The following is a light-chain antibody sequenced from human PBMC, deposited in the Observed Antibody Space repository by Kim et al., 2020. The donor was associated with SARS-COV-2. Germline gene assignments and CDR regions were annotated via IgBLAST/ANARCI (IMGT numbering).Light chain of an antibody. J-gene: IGLJ2*01. CDR3: QSYNRDNVL. Sequence: NFMLTQPHSVSESPGKTVTISCTRSSGSIDDNYVQWYQQRPGGVPTAVIYEDDQRPSGVSDRFSGSIDNSSNSASLPISGLRTEDEADCYRQSYNRDNVLFGGGTQLTVL. CDR2: EDD. V-gene: IGLV6-57*04. CDR1: SGSIDDNY.